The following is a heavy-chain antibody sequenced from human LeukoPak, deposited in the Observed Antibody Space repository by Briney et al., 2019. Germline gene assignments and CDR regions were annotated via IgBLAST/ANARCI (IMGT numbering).Heavy chain of an antibody. CDR2: IWNDGSNT. D-gene: IGHD6-13*01. J-gene: IGHJ4*02. V-gene: IGHV3-33*08. CDR1: GFIVSSNY. CDR3: ARDRGSRWFGPIDY. Sequence: PAGSLRLSCAASGFIVSSNYMSWVRQAPGKGLEWVAVIWNDGSNTYHADSVKGRFTISRDNSKNTLYLQMNSLRAEDTAVYYCARDRGSRWFGPIDYWGQGTLVTV.